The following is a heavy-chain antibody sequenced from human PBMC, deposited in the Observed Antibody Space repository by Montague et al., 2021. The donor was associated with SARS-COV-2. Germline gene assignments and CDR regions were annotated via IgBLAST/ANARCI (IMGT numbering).Heavy chain of an antibody. V-gene: IGHV4-34*01. D-gene: IGHD3-10*01. CDR1: GGSFSTYS. CDR3: ARLGDGVVPSPILGVGPYYSYYYMDV. J-gene: IGHJ6*03. Sequence: ETLSLPFSFPGGSFSTYSWNWIRQPPGKGLEWIGEIHHGGSTNYNPSLKSRVTISADTSKNQFSLKLTSVAAADTAVYYCARLGDGVVPSPILGVGPYYSYYYMDVWGKGTTVTVSS. CDR2: IHHGGST.